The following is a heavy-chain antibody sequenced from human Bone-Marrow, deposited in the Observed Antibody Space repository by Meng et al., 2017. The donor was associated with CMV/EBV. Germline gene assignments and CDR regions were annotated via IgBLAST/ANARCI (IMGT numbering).Heavy chain of an antibody. D-gene: IGHD6-13*01. CDR1: GFTFSSYW. J-gene: IGHJ4*02. CDR3: ARDRRSSSWYYPNDY. CDR2: ISGSGGST. Sequence: GESLKISCAASGFTFSSYWMSWVRQAPGKGLEWVSAISGSGGSTYYADSVKGRFTISRDNAKNSLYLQMNSLRAEDTAVYYCARDRRSSSWYYPNDYCGEATLAASSS. V-gene: IGHV3-21*01.